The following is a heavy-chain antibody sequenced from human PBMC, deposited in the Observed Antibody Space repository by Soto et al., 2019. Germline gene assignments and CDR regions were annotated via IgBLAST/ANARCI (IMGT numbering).Heavy chain of an antibody. V-gene: IGHV4-39*01. Sequence: SETLSLTCTVSGGSISSSSYYWGWIRQPPGKGLEWIGSIYYSGSTYYNPSLKSRVTISVDTSKNQFSLKLSSVTAADTTVYYCARSGVLRYFDWFNWFDPWGQGTLVTVSS. CDR3: ARSGVLRYFDWFNWFDP. CDR2: IYYSGST. CDR1: GGSISSSSYY. J-gene: IGHJ5*02. D-gene: IGHD3-9*01.